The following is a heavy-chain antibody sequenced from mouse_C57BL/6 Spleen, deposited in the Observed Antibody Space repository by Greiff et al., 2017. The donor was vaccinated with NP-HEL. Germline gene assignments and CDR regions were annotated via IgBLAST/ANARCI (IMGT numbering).Heavy chain of an antibody. Sequence: QVQLQQSGAELARPGASVKMSCKASGYTFTSYTMHWVKQRPGQGLEWIGYINPSSGYTNYNQKFKGKATLTVDTSSSTAYMQLSSLTSEDSAVYYCARSPPYDYDREFAYWGQGTLVTVSA. J-gene: IGHJ3*01. CDR3: ARSPPYDYDREFAY. D-gene: IGHD2-4*01. V-gene: IGHV1-4*01. CDR2: INPSSGYT. CDR1: GYTFTSYT.